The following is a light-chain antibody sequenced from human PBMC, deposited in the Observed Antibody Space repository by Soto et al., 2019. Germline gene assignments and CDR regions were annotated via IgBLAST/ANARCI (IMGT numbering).Light chain of an antibody. V-gene: IGKV3D-15*01. CDR2: GAS. J-gene: IGKJ4*01. CDR1: QSFNIY. Sequence: EIVMSQSPATLSVSPGERATLSCRASQSFNIYLSWYQQQPGHAPRRLLFGASSRATAIPARFSGSGSGTEFNLPISSLQSADFAVYFCQQYDDWLRLTFGGGTKVDIK. CDR3: QQYDDWLRLT.